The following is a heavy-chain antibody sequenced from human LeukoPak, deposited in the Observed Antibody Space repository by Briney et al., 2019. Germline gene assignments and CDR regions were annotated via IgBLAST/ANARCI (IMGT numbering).Heavy chain of an antibody. V-gene: IGHV3-7*01. CDR3: XXXYDSSGYRVDVFEI. Sequence: PGGSLRLSCAASGFTLSSYWMTWVRQAPGKGLEWVAYIKQDGSEKYYMDSVKGRFTISRDNAKNSLYLQMNSLRAEDTAVYFXXXXYDSSGYRVDVFEIWGQGTMVTVSS. J-gene: IGHJ3*02. CDR2: IKQDGSEK. D-gene: IGHD3-22*01. CDR1: GFTLSSYW.